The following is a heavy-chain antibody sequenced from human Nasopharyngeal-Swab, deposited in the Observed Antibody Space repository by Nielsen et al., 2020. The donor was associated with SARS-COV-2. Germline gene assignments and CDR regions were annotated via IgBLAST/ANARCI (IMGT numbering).Heavy chain of an antibody. V-gene: IGHV3-7*03. CDR1: GFTFSNYG. D-gene: IGHD3-10*01. J-gene: IGHJ6*02. CDR2: IKHDGSQK. Sequence: GESLKISCAASGFTFSNYGMHWVRQAPGKGLEWVANIKHDGSQKYYVDSVKGRFSISRDNGKNSLDLQMNSLGVDDTAVYYCARDQIGTTMIREVLKRYYYGMDVWGQGTTVTVSS. CDR3: ARDQIGTTMIREVLKRYYYGMDV.